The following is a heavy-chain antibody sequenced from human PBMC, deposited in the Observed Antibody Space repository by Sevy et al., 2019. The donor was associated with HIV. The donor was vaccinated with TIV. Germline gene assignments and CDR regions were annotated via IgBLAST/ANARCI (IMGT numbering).Heavy chain of an antibody. CDR3: ARVTCSGGSCYYYYGMDV. Sequence: GGSLRLSCAASGFTVSSNYMSWVRQAPGKGLEWVSVIYSGGSTYYTDSVKGRFTISRDNSKNTLYLQMNSLRAEDTAVYYCARVTCSGGSCYYYYGMDVWGQGTTVTVSS. V-gene: IGHV3-53*01. CDR2: IYSGGST. CDR1: GFTVSSNY. J-gene: IGHJ6*02. D-gene: IGHD2-15*01.